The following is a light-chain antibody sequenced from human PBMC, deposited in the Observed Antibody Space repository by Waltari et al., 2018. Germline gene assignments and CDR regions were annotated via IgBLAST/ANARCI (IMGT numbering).Light chain of an antibody. CDR3: AAWDDSLTVR. V-gene: IGLV1-47*01. J-gene: IGLJ3*02. CDR2: RND. CDR1: SSNIGSNF. Sequence: QSVLTQPPSASGTPGQRVTISCSGSSSNIGSNFVCWYQHLPGTAPKLLIYRNDQRPCGVPDRFSGSRSGTSASLAISGLRSEDEADYYCAAWDDSLTVRFGGGTKLTVL.